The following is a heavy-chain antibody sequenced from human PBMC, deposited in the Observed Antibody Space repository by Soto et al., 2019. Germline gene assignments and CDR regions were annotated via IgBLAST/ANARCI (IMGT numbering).Heavy chain of an antibody. CDR3: ASRIAASPLCY. CDR2: IYHSGST. V-gene: IGHV4-4*02. J-gene: IGHJ4*02. Sequence: SETLSLTSAVSGGPISVSNWCRCVRQPLGKGLEWIGEIYHSGSTNYNPSLKSRVTISVDKTKNQFSLKLSSVTAADTAVYYCASRIAASPLCYWGPGTLVPVSS. D-gene: IGHD6-6*01. CDR1: GGPISVSNW.